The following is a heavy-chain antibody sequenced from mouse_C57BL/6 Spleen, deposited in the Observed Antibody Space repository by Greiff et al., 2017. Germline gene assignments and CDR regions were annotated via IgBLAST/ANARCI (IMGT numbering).Heavy chain of an antibody. CDR2: INYDGSST. Sequence: EVKLMESEGGLVQPGSSMKLSCTASGFTFSDYYMAWVRQVPEKGLEWVANINYDGSSTYYLDSLKSRFIISRDNAKNILYLQMSSLKSEDTATXYCARETYYYAMDYWGQGTSVTVSS. V-gene: IGHV5-16*01. CDR3: ARETYYYAMDY. J-gene: IGHJ4*01. CDR1: GFTFSDYY.